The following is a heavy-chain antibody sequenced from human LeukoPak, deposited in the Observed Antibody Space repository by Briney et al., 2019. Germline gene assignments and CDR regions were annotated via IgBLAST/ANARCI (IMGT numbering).Heavy chain of an antibody. V-gene: IGHV1-2*02. CDR2: ISPNSGGT. D-gene: IGHD6-13*01. CDR1: GYTFTGYY. J-gene: IGHJ6*03. CDR3: ARNIAARFYYYYYMDV. Sequence: ASVKVSCKASGYTFTGYYMHWVRQAPGQGLEWMGWISPNSGGTNYAQKFQGRVTMTRDTSISTAYMELSRLRSDDTAVYYCARNIAARFYYYYYMDVWGKGTTVTVSS.